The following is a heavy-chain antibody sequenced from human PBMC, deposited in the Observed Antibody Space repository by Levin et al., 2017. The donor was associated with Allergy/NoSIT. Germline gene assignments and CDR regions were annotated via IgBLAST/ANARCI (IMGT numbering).Heavy chain of an antibody. CDR2: TSSDGAT. D-gene: IGHD6-13*01. J-gene: IGHJ4*02. Sequence: GGSLRLSCAASGLTVSINYMSWVRQAPGKGLEWVSVTSSDGATNYADSVKGRFTVSRDNSKNTLFLQMNSLRVEDTAVYYCARDKAVVGTALDYWGQGTRVTVSS. CDR1: GLTVSINY. V-gene: IGHV3-66*01. CDR3: ARDKAVVGTALDY.